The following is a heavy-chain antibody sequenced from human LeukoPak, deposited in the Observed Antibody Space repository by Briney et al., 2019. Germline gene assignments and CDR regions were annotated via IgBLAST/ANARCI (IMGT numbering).Heavy chain of an antibody. CDR2: IYHSGST. V-gene: IGHV4-31*03. D-gene: IGHD3-22*01. CDR1: GGSISSGGYY. J-gene: IGHJ4*02. Sequence: SETLSLTCTVSGGSISSGGYYWSWIRQHPGKGLEWIGYIYHSGSTYYNPSLKSRVTISVDTSKNQFSLKLSSVTAADTAVYYCARAGMYYYDSSGYYFDYWGQGTLVTVSS. CDR3: ARAGMYYYDSSGYYFDY.